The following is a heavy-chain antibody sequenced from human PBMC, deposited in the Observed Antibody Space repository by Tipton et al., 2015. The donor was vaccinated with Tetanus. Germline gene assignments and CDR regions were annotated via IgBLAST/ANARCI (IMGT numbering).Heavy chain of an antibody. Sequence: SLRLSCAASGFTFDDYAMHWVRQAPGKGLELVSYISNSGRAIFYADSVKGRFTISRDNTNNSLYLQMNSLRPEDAAVYYCAREPYSGWSYFFYFMDVWGKGTTVTVSS. D-gene: IGHD6-19*01. CDR2: ISNSGRAI. CDR1: GFTFDDYA. J-gene: IGHJ6*03. V-gene: IGHV3-11*01. CDR3: AREPYSGWSYFFYFMDV.